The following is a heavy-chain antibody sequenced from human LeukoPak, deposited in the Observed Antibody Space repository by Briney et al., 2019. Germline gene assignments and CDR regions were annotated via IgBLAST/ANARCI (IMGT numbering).Heavy chain of an antibody. J-gene: IGHJ4*02. D-gene: IGHD3-22*01. Sequence: ASVKVSCKASGYTFNTYGITWVRQAPGQGLEWMGIINPSGGSTSYAQKFQGRVTMTRDMSTSTVYMELSSLRSEDTAVYYCARESLHSYYYDSSGYNCWGQGTLVTVSS. CDR1: GYTFNTYG. CDR3: ARESLHSYYYDSSGYNC. CDR2: INPSGGST. V-gene: IGHV1-46*02.